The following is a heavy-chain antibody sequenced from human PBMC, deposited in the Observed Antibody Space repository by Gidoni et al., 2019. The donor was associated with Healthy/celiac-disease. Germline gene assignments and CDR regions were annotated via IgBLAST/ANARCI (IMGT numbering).Heavy chain of an antibody. CDR1: GFTFRSYA. D-gene: IGHD3-9*01. Sequence: EVQLLESGGGLVQPGGSLRLSCAASGFTFRSYAMSWVRQAPGMGLEWVSSIRGSASSTYYAASVKGRFTISRDNSKNTLYLQMNSLRAEDTAVYYCAKGLYYDILAFFDYWGQGTLVTVSS. V-gene: IGHV3-23*01. CDR3: AKGLYYDILAFFDY. J-gene: IGHJ4*02. CDR2: IRGSASST.